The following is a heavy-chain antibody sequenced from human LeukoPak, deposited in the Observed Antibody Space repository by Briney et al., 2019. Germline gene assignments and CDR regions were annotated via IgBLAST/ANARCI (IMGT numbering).Heavy chain of an antibody. V-gene: IGHV1-24*01. D-gene: IGHD1-1*01. Sequence: ASVKVSCKVSGYTLTELSMHWVRQAPGKGLEWMGGFDPEDGETIYAQKFQGRVTMTEDTSTETAYMELSSLRSEDTAVYYCARDPTTHDAFDIWGQGTMVTVSS. CDR1: GYTLTELS. J-gene: IGHJ3*02. CDR3: ARDPTTHDAFDI. CDR2: FDPEDGET.